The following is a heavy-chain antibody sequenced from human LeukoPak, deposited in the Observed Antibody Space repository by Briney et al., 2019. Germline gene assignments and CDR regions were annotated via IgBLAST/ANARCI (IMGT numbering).Heavy chain of an antibody. CDR1: GFTFNTYA. D-gene: IGHD1-26*01. Sequence: PGGSLRLSCAASGFTFNTYAMNWVRQAPGKGLEWVSAISTSGATTYYADSVKGRFTISRDNSKNTLYLQMNSLRPEDTAVYYCAKRRGSGSELDYWGQGTLVTVSS. J-gene: IGHJ4*02. CDR3: AKRRGSGSELDY. CDR2: ISTSGATT. V-gene: IGHV3-23*01.